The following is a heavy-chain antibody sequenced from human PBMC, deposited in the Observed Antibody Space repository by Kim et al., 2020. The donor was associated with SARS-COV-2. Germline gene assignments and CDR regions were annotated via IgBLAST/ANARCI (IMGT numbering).Heavy chain of an antibody. D-gene: IGHD3-10*01. V-gene: IGHV3-30-3*01. CDR3: ARASRGGYYYGMDV. Sequence: GGSLRLSCAASGFTFSSYAMHWVRQAPGKGLEWVAVISYDGSNKYYADSVKGLFTISRDNSKNTLYLQMNSLRAEDTAVYYCARASRGGYYYGMDVWGQGTTVTVSS. J-gene: IGHJ6*02. CDR2: ISYDGSNK. CDR1: GFTFSSYA.